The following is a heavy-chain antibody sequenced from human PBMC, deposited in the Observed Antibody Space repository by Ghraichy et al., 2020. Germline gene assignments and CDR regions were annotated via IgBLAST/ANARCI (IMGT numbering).Heavy chain of an antibody. V-gene: IGHV5-51*01. CDR1: GYSFINYW. CDR3: ARLSSMEADP. Sequence: GGSLRLSCKGSGYSFINYWIGWVRQMPGKGLEWMGIIYPGDSDTRYSPSFQGQVTISADKSISTAYLQWSSLKASDTAMYYCARLSSMEADPWGQGTLVTVSS. D-gene: IGHD2-8*01. J-gene: IGHJ5*02. CDR2: IYPGDSDT.